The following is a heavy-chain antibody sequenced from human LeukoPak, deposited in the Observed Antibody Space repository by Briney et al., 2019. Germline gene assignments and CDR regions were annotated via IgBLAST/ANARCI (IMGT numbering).Heavy chain of an antibody. J-gene: IGHJ6*02. CDR2: IWYDGSNK. Sequence: QPGGSLRLPCAASGFTFSSYGMHWVRQAPGKGLEWVAVIWYDGSNKYYADSVKGRFTISRDNSKNTLYLQMNSLRAEDTAVYYCARPSRGYYYGSGSYSVYGMDVWGQGTTVTVSS. CDR3: ARPSRGYYYGSGSYSVYGMDV. D-gene: IGHD3-10*01. CDR1: GFTFSSYG. V-gene: IGHV3-33*01.